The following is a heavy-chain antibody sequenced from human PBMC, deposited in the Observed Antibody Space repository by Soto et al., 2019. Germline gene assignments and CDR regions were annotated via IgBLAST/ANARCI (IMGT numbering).Heavy chain of an antibody. J-gene: IGHJ4*02. CDR2: SSATGAGT. CDR3: ATPRPGTHGYGY. CDR1: GFTFSSYG. V-gene: IGHV3-23*01. Sequence: EVQLLESGGGLVQPGGSLRLSCAASGFTFSSYGMTWVRQAPGKGLEWVSFSSATGAGTYYADSVKGRFTISRDNSKNTLYLQMTSLRADDTAVYYCATPRPGTHGYGYWGQGTLVTVSS. D-gene: IGHD5-18*01.